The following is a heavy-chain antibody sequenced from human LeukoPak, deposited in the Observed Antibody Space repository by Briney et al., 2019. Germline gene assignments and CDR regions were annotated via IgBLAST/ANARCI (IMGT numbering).Heavy chain of an antibody. CDR1: GYTFTSYG. J-gene: IGHJ6*02. V-gene: IGHV1-18*01. Sequence: ASVKVSCKASGYTFTSYGISWVRQAPGQGLEWMGWISAYNGNTNYAQKLQGRVTMTTDTSTSTAYMELRSLRSDDTAVYYCAREGYYDSSGFYYYGMDVWGQGTTVTVSS. D-gene: IGHD3-22*01. CDR2: ISAYNGNT. CDR3: AREGYYDSSGFYYYGMDV.